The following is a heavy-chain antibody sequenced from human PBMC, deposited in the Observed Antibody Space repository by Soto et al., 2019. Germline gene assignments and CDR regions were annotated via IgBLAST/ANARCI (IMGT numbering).Heavy chain of an antibody. D-gene: IGHD6-6*01. V-gene: IGHV3-64*01. Sequence: EVQLVESGGGLVQPGGSLRLSCAASGFTFSSYAMHWVRQAPGKGLEYVSAISSNGGSTYYANSVKGRFTISRDNSKNTLYLQMGSLRAEDMAVYYCARSYSSSSPWFGPWGQGTLVTVSS. CDR1: GFTFSSYA. CDR2: ISSNGGST. J-gene: IGHJ5*02. CDR3: ARSYSSSSPWFGP.